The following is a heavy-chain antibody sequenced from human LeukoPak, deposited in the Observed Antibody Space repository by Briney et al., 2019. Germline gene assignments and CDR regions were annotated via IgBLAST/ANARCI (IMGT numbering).Heavy chain of an antibody. J-gene: IGHJ4*02. Sequence: ASVEVSCKASGGTFSSYAISWVRQAPGQGLEWMGGIIPIFGTANYAQKFQGRVTITADESTSTAYMELSSLRSEDTAVYYCARSYYYDSSGYYTPFDYWGQGTLVTVSS. D-gene: IGHD3-22*01. CDR3: ARSYYYDSSGYYTPFDY. CDR2: IIPIFGTA. CDR1: GGTFSSYA. V-gene: IGHV1-69*13.